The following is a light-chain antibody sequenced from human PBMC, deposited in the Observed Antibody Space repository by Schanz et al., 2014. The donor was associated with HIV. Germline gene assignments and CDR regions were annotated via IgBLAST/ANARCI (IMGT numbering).Light chain of an antibody. CDR3: QQYGRSDLLT. V-gene: IGKV3-20*01. J-gene: IGKJ4*01. CDR2: ATS. Sequence: EIVMTQSPGSLSLSPGGRATLSCGASQRLSSSYLAWYQQKRDQPPRLVIYATSTRAAGIPDRFSGTGSGTDFTLTISSLEPEDFAVYYCQQYGRSDLLTFGGGTNVGIK. CDR1: QRLSSSY.